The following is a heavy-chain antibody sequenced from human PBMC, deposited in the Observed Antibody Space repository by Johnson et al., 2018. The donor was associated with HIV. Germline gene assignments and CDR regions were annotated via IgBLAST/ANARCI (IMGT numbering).Heavy chain of an antibody. Sequence: QVQLVESGGVVVQPGGSLRLSCAASGFTFSSYGMHWVRQAPGKGLEWVAVISYDGSNKYYTDSVKGRFTISRDNSKNTLYLQMNSLRAEDTAVYYCARGGGRWGIEAFDIWGQGSMVTVSS. V-gene: IGHV3-30*03. CDR2: ISYDGSNK. CDR1: GFTFSSYG. CDR3: ARGGGRWGIEAFDI. D-gene: IGHD1-26*01. J-gene: IGHJ3*02.